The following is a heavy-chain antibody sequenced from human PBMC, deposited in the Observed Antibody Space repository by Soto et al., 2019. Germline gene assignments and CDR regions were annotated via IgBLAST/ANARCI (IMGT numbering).Heavy chain of an antibody. D-gene: IGHD6-13*01. Sequence: EVQLVESGGGLVQPGRSLRLSCAASGFTFDDYAMHWVRQAPGKGLEWVSGISWNSGSIGYADSVKGRFTISRDNAKNSLYLQMNSLRAEDTALYYCAKCRAAAVTGAFDIWGQGTMVTVSS. V-gene: IGHV3-9*01. CDR2: ISWNSGSI. CDR1: GFTFDDYA. CDR3: AKCRAAAVTGAFDI. J-gene: IGHJ3*02.